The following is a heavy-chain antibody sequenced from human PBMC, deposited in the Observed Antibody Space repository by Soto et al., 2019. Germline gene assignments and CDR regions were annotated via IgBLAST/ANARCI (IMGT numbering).Heavy chain of an antibody. CDR3: ARRQQARPVDY. V-gene: IGHV3-74*01. J-gene: IGHJ4*02. CDR1: GFTFSSYW. D-gene: IGHD1-1*01. CDR2: IIRDGSRT. Sequence: GSLRLSCAASGFTFSSYWMHWVRQAPGKGLVWVSRIIRDGSRTNYADSVKGRFTISRDNAKNTLYLQMSSLRAGDTAVYYCARRQQARPVDYVAQGTLVTVSS.